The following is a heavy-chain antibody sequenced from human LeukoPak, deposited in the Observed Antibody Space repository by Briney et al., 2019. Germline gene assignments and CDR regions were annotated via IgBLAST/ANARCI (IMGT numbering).Heavy chain of an antibody. CDR2: IHYSGST. D-gene: IGHD3-10*01. V-gene: IGHV4-39*07. CDR3: ARGIWFGGLGSYYYYMDV. J-gene: IGHJ6*03. Sequence: SETLSLTCTVSGGSISSSSYYWAWIRQPPGKGLEWIGSIHYSGSTYYNPSLQSRVTISIDTSKNQFSLKLRFVTAADTAVYYCARGIWFGGLGSYYYYMDVWGKGTTVTVSS. CDR1: GGSISSSSYY.